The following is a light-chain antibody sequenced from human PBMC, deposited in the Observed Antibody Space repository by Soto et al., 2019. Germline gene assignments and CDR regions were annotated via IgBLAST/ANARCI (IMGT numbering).Light chain of an antibody. CDR2: GAS. CDR3: QQYGSSPPYT. CDR1: QSVSSSY. J-gene: IGKJ2*01. Sequence: EIVLTQSPGTLSLSPGERATLPCRASQSVSSSYLAWYQQKPGQAPRLLIYGASSRATGIPDRFSGSGSGTDFTLTISRLEPEDFGVYYCQQYGSSPPYTFGQGTKLEIK. V-gene: IGKV3-20*01.